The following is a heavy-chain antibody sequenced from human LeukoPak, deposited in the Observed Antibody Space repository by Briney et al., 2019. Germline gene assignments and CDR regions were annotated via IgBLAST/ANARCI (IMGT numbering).Heavy chain of an antibody. CDR1: GYSFTMYW. CDR2: IYPGDSDT. J-gene: IGHJ6*02. CDR3: ARSRTSYFYYNMDV. V-gene: IGHV5-51*01. D-gene: IGHD1/OR15-1a*01. Sequence: GESLKISGKGSGYSFTMYWIGWERQLPGKGLEWMAIIYPGDSDTRYSPSFQGQVTISADKSISTAYLQWSSLKASDTAMYYCARSRTSYFYYNMDVWGQGTTVTVSS.